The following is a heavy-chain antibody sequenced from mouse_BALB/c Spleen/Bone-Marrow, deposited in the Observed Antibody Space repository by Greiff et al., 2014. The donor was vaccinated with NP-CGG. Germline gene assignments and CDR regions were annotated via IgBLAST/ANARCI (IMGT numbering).Heavy chain of an antibody. CDR2: IDPANGNT. V-gene: IGHV14-3*02. D-gene: IGHD1-1*01. CDR1: GFNIKDTY. J-gene: IGHJ3*01. CDR3: APYYYGSSLFAY. Sequence: QLQESGAELVKPGASVKLSCTASGFNIKDTYMHWVKQRPEQGLEWIGRIDPANGNTKYDPKFQGKATITADTPSNTAYLQLSSLTSEDTAVYYCAPYYYGSSLFAYWGQGTLVTVPA.